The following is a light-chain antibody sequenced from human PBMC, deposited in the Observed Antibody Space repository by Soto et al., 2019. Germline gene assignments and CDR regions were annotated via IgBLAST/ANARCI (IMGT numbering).Light chain of an antibody. CDR1: QSVSSNY. CDR2: GAS. V-gene: IGKV3-20*01. Sequence: EIVLTQSPRTLSLSPGERSTLSCRASQSVSSNYLVWYQQKRGQAPRLLIDGASSRAPGIPDRFSGSGSGTVFTLTISRLEPEDFAVYFCQHYGSSSLTFGGGTKVDIK. CDR3: QHYGSSSLT. J-gene: IGKJ4*01.